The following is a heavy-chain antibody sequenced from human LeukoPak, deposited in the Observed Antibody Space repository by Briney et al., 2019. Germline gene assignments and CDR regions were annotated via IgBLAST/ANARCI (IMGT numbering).Heavy chain of an antibody. CDR1: GFTFSSYA. J-gene: IGHJ5*02. CDR3: AKATQLLRVSWFDP. D-gene: IGHD2-2*01. Sequence: GGSLRLPCAASGFTFSSYAMSWVRQAPGKGLEWVSAISGSGGSTYYADSVKGRFTISRDNSKNTLYLQMNSLRAEDTAVYYCAKATQLLRVSWFDPWGQGTLVTVSS. CDR2: ISGSGGST. V-gene: IGHV3-23*01.